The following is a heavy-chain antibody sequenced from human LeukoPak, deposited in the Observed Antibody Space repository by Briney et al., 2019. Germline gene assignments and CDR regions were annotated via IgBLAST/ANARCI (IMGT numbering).Heavy chain of an antibody. CDR3: ARADCSSSTCYLRRSWFDP. CDR2: ISTSSRYI. J-gene: IGHJ5*02. D-gene: IGHD2-2*01. V-gene: IGHV3-21*01. Sequence: PGGSLRLFCAASGFTLSNYDMNWVRQAAGKGLEWVSSISTSSRYIYYKDSVRGRFTISRDDAKNSLYLEMNSLRAEDTAVYYCARADCSSSTCYLRRSWFDPWGQGTLVTVFS. CDR1: GFTLSNYD.